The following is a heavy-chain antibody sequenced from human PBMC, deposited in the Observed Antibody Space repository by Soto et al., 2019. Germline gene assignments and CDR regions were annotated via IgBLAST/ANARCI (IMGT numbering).Heavy chain of an antibody. CDR1: GGTFSSYA. D-gene: IGHD3-22*01. Sequence: SVKVSCKASGGTFSSYAISWVRQAPGQGLEWMGGIIPIFGTANYAQKFQGRVTITADESTSTAYMELSSLRSEDTAVYYCARARTYYYDSSGPRTRNYYYYYGMDVWGQGTTVTVSS. CDR3: ARARTYYYDSSGPRTRNYYYYYGMDV. J-gene: IGHJ6*02. CDR2: IIPIFGTA. V-gene: IGHV1-69*13.